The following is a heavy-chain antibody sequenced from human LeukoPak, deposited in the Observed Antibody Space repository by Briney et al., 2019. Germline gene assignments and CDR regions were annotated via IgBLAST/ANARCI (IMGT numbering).Heavy chain of an antibody. J-gene: IGHJ4*02. CDR2: IYYSGST. V-gene: IGHV4-39*01. Sequence: PSETLSLTCTVSGGSISSSSYYWGWIRQPPGKGLEWIGSIYYSGSTYYNPSLKSRVTISVDTSKNQFSLKLSSVTAADMAVYYCARGLKKRRLKVRYSGSSDFDYWGQGTLVTVSS. CDR1: GGSISSSSYY. CDR3: ARGLKKRRLKVRYSGSSDFDY. D-gene: IGHD1-26*01.